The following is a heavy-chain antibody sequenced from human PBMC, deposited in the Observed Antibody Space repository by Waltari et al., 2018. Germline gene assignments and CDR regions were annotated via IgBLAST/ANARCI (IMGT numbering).Heavy chain of an antibody. J-gene: IGHJ4*02. CDR3: ARGNTASLDY. V-gene: IGHV3-53*01. CDR2: IYSAVTT. CDR1: GFTVTNYY. D-gene: IGHD2-21*02. Sequence: HLVESGGGLIQPGGSLRLSCAASGFTVTNYYMSWVRQAPGRGLECVSVIYSAVTTYYADSGKGRFTISRDTFRNTLYLQMDNLRPDDTAVYYCARGNTASLDYWGQGTLVTVSS.